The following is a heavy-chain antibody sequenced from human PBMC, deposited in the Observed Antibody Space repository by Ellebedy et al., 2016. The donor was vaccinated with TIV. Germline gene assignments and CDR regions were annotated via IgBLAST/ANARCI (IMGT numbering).Heavy chain of an antibody. V-gene: IGHV3-33*06. CDR1: GFTFSSYG. J-gene: IGHJ4*02. Sequence: GESLKISCAASGFTFSSYGMHWVRQAPGKGLEWVAVIWYDGSNKYYADSVKGRFTISRDNSKNTLYLQMNSLRAEDTAVYYCAKGSSTRMVRGVIPDYWGQGTLVTVSS. CDR2: IWYDGSNK. D-gene: IGHD3-10*01. CDR3: AKGSSTRMVRGVIPDY.